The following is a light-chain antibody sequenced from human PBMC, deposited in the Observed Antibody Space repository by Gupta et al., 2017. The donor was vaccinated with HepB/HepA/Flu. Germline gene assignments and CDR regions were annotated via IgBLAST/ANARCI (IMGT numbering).Light chain of an antibody. CDR2: GAS. J-gene: IGKJ2*01. CDR1: QSVYNNY. Sequence: EIVLTQSPGSLSLSPGEGATLSCRATQSVYNNYLTWYQQKPGQAPRLLIYGASTRATGIPDRFSGTGSGTDFTLTISRLEPEDFAVYYCQQHGSSPYTFGQWTKLEIK. V-gene: IGKV3-20*01. CDR3: QQHGSSPYT.